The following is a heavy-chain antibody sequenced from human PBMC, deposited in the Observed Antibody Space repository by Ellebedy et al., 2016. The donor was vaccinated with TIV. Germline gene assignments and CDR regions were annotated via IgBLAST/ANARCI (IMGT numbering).Heavy chain of an antibody. V-gene: IGHV5-10-1*01. J-gene: IGHJ4*02. Sequence: ASVKVSCKGSGYSFTSYWISWVRQTPGKGLERMGRIDPSDSYTNYSPSFQGHVTISADKSISTAYLQWSSLKASDTAMYYCARRRGWDIDYWGQGTLVTVSS. D-gene: IGHD6-19*01. CDR2: IDPSDSYT. CDR3: ARRRGWDIDY. CDR1: GYSFTSYW.